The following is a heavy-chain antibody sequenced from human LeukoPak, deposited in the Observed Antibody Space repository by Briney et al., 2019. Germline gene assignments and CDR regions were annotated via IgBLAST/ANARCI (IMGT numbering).Heavy chain of an antibody. J-gene: IGHJ4*02. Sequence: SGGSLRLSCAASGFTFSDYYMSWIRQAPGKGLEWVSYISSSGSTIYYADPVKGRFTISRDNAKNSLYLQMNSLSAEDTAVYYCARAFTSENGDYYFDYWGQGTLVTVSS. V-gene: IGHV3-11*01. D-gene: IGHD4-17*01. CDR3: ARAFTSENGDYYFDY. CDR2: ISSSGSTI. CDR1: GFTFSDYY.